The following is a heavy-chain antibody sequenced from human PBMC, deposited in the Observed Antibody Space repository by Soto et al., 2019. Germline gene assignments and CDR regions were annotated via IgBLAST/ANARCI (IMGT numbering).Heavy chain of an antibody. J-gene: IGHJ4*02. V-gene: IGHV3-23*01. CDR2: IGGRGGST. D-gene: IGHD3-10*01. CDR3: AKKCFGALSPFDY. CDR1: GFTFSSYA. Sequence: EGQLLESGGGLLQPGGSLRLSCAASGFTFSSYAMSWVRQAPGKGLEWVSNIGGRGGSTFYADSVKGRFTISRDNSKSTLYMQMNSLRDEDTAVYDCAKKCFGALSPFDYWGQGTMVPVSS.